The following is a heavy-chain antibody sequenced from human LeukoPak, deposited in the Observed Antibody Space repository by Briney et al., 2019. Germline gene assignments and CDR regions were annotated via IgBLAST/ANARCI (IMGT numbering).Heavy chain of an antibody. CDR2: VYHDGGT. CDR1: GGSVSSSKW. CDR3: ARLLAVAGNWGFQH. V-gene: IGHV4-4*02. Sequence: PSETLSLTCVVSGGSVSSSKWWSWVRQPPGKGLEWIGQVYHDGGTKYNPSLKSRVTILVDKSKNQFSLKLSSVTAADTAVYYCARLLAVAGNWGFQHWGQGTLVTVSS. D-gene: IGHD6-19*01. J-gene: IGHJ1*01.